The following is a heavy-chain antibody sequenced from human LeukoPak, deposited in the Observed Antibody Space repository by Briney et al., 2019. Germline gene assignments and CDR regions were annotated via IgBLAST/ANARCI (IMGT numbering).Heavy chain of an antibody. Sequence: SETLSLTCTVSGGSISSYYWSWIRQPPGKGLEWIGYISYSGSTNYNPSLKSRVTISVDTSKNQFSLKLSSVTAADTAVYYCARSRAARGYFDYWGQGTLVTVSS. CDR3: ARSRAARGYFDY. CDR2: ISYSGST. V-gene: IGHV4-59*01. D-gene: IGHD6-6*01. CDR1: GGSISSYY. J-gene: IGHJ4*02.